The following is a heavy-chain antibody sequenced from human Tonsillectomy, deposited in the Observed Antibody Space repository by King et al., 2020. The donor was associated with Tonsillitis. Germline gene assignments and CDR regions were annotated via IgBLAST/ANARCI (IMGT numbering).Heavy chain of an antibody. D-gene: IGHD3-10*01. J-gene: IGHJ6*02. CDR1: GGSISSGGYY. Sequence: QLQESGPGLVKPSQTLSLTCSVSGGSISSGGYYWSWIRQHPGKGLEWIGYIYHSGSTYYNPSLKSRVTISVDTSKNQFSLNLTSVTAADTAVYYCARNYYGSGRDYYYYGMYVWGQGTTVTVSS. CDR3: ARNYYGSGRDYYYYGMYV. V-gene: IGHV4-31*03. CDR2: IYHSGST.